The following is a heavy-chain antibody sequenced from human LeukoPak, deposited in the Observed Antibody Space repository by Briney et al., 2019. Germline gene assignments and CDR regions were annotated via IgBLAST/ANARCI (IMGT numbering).Heavy chain of an antibody. CDR2: IYGDGST. D-gene: IGHD4-11*01. J-gene: IGHJ3*02. CDR3: ARINYRAFSI. V-gene: IGHV3-66*01. Sequence: GGSLRLSCAASGFTFTNAWMSWVRQAPGKGLEWVSLIYGDGSTYYADSVKGRVTISRDNSKNTVFLQMNSLRAEDTALYYCARINYRAFSIWGQGTMVTVSS. CDR1: GFTFTNAW.